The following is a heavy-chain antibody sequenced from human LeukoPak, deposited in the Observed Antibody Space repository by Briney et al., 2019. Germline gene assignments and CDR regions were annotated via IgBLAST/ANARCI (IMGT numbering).Heavy chain of an antibody. Sequence: GESLKISCKGSGYSFTSYWIGWVRQMPGKGLEWMGIIYPGDSDTRYSPSFQGQVTISADKSISTAYLQWSSLKASDTAMYYCARYQSGSYPYYYYYCMDVWGKGTAVTVSS. D-gene: IGHD1-26*01. CDR2: IYPGDSDT. CDR3: ARYQSGSYPYYYYYCMDV. V-gene: IGHV5-51*01. J-gene: IGHJ6*03. CDR1: GYSFTSYW.